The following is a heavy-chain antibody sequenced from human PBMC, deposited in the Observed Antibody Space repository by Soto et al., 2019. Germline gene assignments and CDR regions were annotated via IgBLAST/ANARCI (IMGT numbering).Heavy chain of an antibody. CDR1: GYSFTSYW. Sequence: GESLTISCKGSGYSFTSYWIGWIRQMPGKGLEWMGVIYPGDSDTRYSPPFHGQVTISAAKSISTAYVQWSSLKASDTAMYYCARRMPPAQFDYWGQGTLVTVS. CDR3: ARRMPPAQFDY. CDR2: IYPGDSDT. V-gene: IGHV5-51*01. D-gene: IGHD2-2*01. J-gene: IGHJ4*02.